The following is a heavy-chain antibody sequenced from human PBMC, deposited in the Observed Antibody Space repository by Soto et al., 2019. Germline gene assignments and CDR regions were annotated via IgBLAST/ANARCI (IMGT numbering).Heavy chain of an antibody. Sequence: GESLKISCKGSGYSFTSYWISWVRQMPGKGLEWMGRMDPSDSYTNYSPSFQDHVTISADKSISTAYLQWSSLKASDTAMYYCARRKYSSSSGHYYYCMDVWGQGTTVTVSS. CDR2: MDPSDSYT. CDR1: GYSFTSYW. D-gene: IGHD6-6*01. J-gene: IGHJ6*02. CDR3: ARRKYSSSSGHYYYCMDV. V-gene: IGHV5-10-1*01.